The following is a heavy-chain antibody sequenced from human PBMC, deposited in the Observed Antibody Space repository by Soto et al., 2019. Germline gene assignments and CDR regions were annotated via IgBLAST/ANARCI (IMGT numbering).Heavy chain of an antibody. J-gene: IGHJ1*01. CDR3: ARGDPYYGDYGYFQH. D-gene: IGHD4-17*01. V-gene: IGHV3-48*01. CDR2: ISSSGSTI. CDR1: GFTFSSYG. Sequence: GGSLRLSCAASGFTFSSYGMHWVRQAPGKGLEWVSFISSSGSTIYYADSVKGRFTISRDNAKNSLYLQMNSLRAEDTAVYYRARGDPYYGDYGYFQHWGQGTLVTVSS.